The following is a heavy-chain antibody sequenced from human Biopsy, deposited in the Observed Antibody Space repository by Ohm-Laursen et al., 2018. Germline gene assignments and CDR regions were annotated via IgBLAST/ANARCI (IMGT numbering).Heavy chain of an antibody. Sequence: SVKVSCKASAYSFGDHRIHWVRQAPGQGLEWMGWIDPKSGGTNYAQKFQGRVTMTRGTSISTTYMELRRLTSDDTAVFYCARELGDFWGGRQFDFWGQGTLVTVSS. CDR2: IDPKSGGT. CDR3: ARELGDFWGGRQFDF. J-gene: IGHJ5*01. CDR1: AYSFGDHR. V-gene: IGHV1-2*02. D-gene: IGHD3-3*01.